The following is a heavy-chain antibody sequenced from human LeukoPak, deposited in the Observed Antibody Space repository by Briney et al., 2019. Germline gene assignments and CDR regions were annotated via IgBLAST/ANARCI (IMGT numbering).Heavy chain of an antibody. CDR2: ISSDGRST. CDR3: ARDTTDAFDI. D-gene: IGHD1-1*01. CDR1: GFVFSSHW. V-gene: IGHV3-74*01. Sequence: PGGSLRLSCAASGFVFSSHWIHWVRQAPGEGLVWVSCISSDGRSTLYADSVKGRFTISRDNAKKTLHLQINSLRAEDTAVYYCARDTTDAFDIWGQGTMVTVSS. J-gene: IGHJ3*02.